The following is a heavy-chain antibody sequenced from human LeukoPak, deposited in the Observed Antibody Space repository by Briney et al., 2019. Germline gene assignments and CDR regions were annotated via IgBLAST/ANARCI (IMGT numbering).Heavy chain of an antibody. V-gene: IGHV1-69*06. CDR3: ARRVGYCSGGSCYSGFSLSEY. J-gene: IGHJ4*02. CDR1: GGTFSSYA. D-gene: IGHD2-15*01. Sequence: ASVKVSCKASGGTFSSYAISWVRQAPGQGLEWMGGIIPIFGTANYAQKFQGRVTITADKSTSTAYMELSSLRSEDTAVYYCARRVGYCSGGSCYSGFSLSEYWGQGTLVTVSS. CDR2: IIPIFGTA.